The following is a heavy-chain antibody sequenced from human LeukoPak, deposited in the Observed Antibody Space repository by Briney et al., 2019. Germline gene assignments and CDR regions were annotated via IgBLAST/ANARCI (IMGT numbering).Heavy chain of an antibody. CDR1: GFTFSSYA. D-gene: IGHD3-22*01. CDR3: ARDDYDSGGYFDH. J-gene: IGHJ4*02. CDR2: ISGSGGST. Sequence: GGSLRLSCAASGFTFSSYAMSWVRQAPGKGLEWVSAISGSGGSTYYADSVKGRFTISRDNSKNTLYLQMNSLRAEDTAVYYCARDDYDSGGYFDHWGQGTLVTVSS. V-gene: IGHV3-23*01.